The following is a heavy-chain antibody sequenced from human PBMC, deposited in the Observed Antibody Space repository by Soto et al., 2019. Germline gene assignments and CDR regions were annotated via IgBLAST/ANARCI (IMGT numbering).Heavy chain of an antibody. CDR2: IDYSGTT. CDR3: ARRASSATYYFDS. Sequence: QLQLQESGPGLVKPSETLSLTCTVSGGSIISSIHYWGWIRQPPGSGLAWLGIIDYSGTTYYNPSLQSLQTMGADTSKDPFPLTLFSVTDAATAVYYCARRASSATYYFDSWGQGILVTVSS. D-gene: IGHD6-13*01. CDR1: GGSIISSIHY. V-gene: IGHV4-39*02. J-gene: IGHJ4*02.